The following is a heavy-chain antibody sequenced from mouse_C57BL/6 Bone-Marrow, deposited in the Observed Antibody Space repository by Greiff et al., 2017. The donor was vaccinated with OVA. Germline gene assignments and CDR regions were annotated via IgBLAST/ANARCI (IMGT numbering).Heavy chain of an antibody. CDR2: IRSKSNTYAT. CDR1: GFSFNTYA. D-gene: IGHD4-1*01. CDR3: VSHVPLGFFCYAMDY. J-gene: IGHJ4*01. V-gene: IGHV10-1*01. Sequence: EVKVVESGGGLVQPKGSLKLSCAASGFSFNTYAMNWVRQAPGKGLEWVARIRSKSNTYATYYADSVKDRFTISRDDSERMLDLPMNNLETEDTAMYYCVSHVPLGFFCYAMDYWGQGTSVTVSS.